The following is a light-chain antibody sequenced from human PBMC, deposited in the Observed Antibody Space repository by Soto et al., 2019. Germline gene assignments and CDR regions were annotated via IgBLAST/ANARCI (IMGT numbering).Light chain of an antibody. CDR2: EGS. V-gene: IGLV2-23*01. CDR3: CSYGGSNIWV. Sequence: QSVLTQPASVSGSPGQSITISCTGTSSDVGSYNLVSWYQQHPGKAPKLIIYEGSRRPSGVSNRFSGSKSGNTASLTISGLQAEDEADYYCCSYGGSNIWVFGGGTKLTVL. CDR1: SSDVGSYNL. J-gene: IGLJ3*02.